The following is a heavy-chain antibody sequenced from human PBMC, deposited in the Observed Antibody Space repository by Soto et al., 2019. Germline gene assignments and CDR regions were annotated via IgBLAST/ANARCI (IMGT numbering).Heavy chain of an antibody. CDR2: IFYSGST. J-gene: IGHJ4*02. Sequence: PSETLSLTCTVSGGSISSGGYYWSWIRQHPGKGLEWIGYIFYSGSTYYNPSLKSRVTISVDTSQNQFSLKLNSVTAADTAVYYCARTRGYSGYAVFDYWGQGTLVTVSS. CDR1: GGSISSGGYY. CDR3: ARTRGYSGYAVFDY. D-gene: IGHD5-12*01. V-gene: IGHV4-31*03.